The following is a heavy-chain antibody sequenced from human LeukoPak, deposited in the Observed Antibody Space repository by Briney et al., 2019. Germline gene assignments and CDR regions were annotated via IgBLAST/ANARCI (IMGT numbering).Heavy chain of an antibody. V-gene: IGHV4-38-2*02. CDR3: ARGAEYYAIWRGYAGYSDY. CDR2: IYHRGST. CDR1: GYSISNGYY. Sequence: SETLSLTCTVSGYSISNGYYWGWIRPPPGKGLEWVGNIYHRGSTYYNPSLRSRVTISLDRSKKKFSLKLTSVTAADTAVYFCARGAEYYAIWRGYAGYSDYWGQGISVTVSS. D-gene: IGHD3-3*01. J-gene: IGHJ4*02.